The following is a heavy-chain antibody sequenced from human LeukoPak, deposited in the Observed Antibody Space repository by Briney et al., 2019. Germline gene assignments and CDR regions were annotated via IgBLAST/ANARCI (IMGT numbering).Heavy chain of an antibody. D-gene: IGHD3-9*01. Sequence: SETLSLTCSVSGGSISGYYWTWIRQPPGKGLEWIGYNYYSGSTSYNPSLKSRVTISVDTSKNQFSLKLSSVTAADTAVYYCARALTGRGGSDYWGQGTLVTVSS. V-gene: IGHV4-59*01. CDR1: GGSISGYY. J-gene: IGHJ4*02. CDR2: NYYSGST. CDR3: ARALTGRGGSDY.